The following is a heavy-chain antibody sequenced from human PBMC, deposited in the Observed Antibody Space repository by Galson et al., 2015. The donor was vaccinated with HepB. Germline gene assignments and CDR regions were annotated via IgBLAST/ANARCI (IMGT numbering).Heavy chain of an antibody. V-gene: IGHV1-24*01. Sequence: SVKVSCKVSGYTLTELSVHWVRQAPGKGLEWMGSSDREDYDTVYAENFEGRATMTDDTSTDTTYMELSSLTSEDTAVYYCATNKAAVTHEGFNIWGHGTMVTVSS. CDR2: SDREDYDT. J-gene: IGHJ3*02. CDR1: GYTLTELS. CDR3: ATNKAAVTHEGFNI. D-gene: IGHD4-11*01.